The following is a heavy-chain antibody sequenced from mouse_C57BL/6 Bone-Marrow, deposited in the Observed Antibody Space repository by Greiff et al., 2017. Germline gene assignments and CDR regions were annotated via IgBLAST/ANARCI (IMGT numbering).Heavy chain of an antibody. J-gene: IGHJ1*03. D-gene: IGHD1-1*01. CDR3: TRTYGSSSNWYFDV. V-gene: IGHV6-6*01. CDR2: IRNKANNHAT. Sequence: EVKLVESGGGLVQPGGSMKLSCAASGFTFSDAWMDWVRQSPEKGLEWVAEIRNKANNHATYYAESVKGRFTISRDDSKSSVYLQMNSLRAEDTGIYYCTRTYGSSSNWYFDVWGTGTTVTVSS. CDR1: GFTFSDAW.